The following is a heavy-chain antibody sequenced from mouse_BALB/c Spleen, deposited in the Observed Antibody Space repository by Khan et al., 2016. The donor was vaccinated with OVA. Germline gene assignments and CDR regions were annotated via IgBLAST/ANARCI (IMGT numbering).Heavy chain of an antibody. V-gene: IGHV9-3-1*01. Sequence: QIQLVQSGPELKKPGETVKISCKASGYTFTKSGMNWVKQAPGKGLKWMGWINTYTGEPTYADDFKGRFAFSLETSDSTVYLQINNLKNEDTATYFCARPPYFSYVMDNWGQGTSVTVS. D-gene: IGHD2-10*01. CDR2: INTYTGEP. CDR3: ARPPYFSYVMDN. J-gene: IGHJ4*01. CDR1: GYTFTKSG.